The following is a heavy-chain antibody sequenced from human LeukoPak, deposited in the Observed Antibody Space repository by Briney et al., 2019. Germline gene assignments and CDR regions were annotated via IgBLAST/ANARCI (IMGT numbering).Heavy chain of an antibody. J-gene: IGHJ6*03. CDR2: IWYDGTNK. CDR3: AKDPRGSYSRDYYYYMDV. V-gene: IGHV3-33*06. Sequence: GGSLRLSCAASRFTFSSYGMHWVRQAPGKGLEWVAVIWYDGTNKYYADSVKGRFTISRDNSKNTLYLQMNSLRAEDAAVYYCAKDPRGSYSRDYYYYMDVWGKGTTVTVSS. D-gene: IGHD1-26*01. CDR1: RFTFSSYG.